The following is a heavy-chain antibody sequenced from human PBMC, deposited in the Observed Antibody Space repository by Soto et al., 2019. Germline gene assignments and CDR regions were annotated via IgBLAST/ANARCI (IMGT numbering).Heavy chain of an antibody. CDR1: GYTLTTFF. D-gene: IGHD1-26*01. Sequence: QVQLVQSGAEVKKAGASVKVSCKASGYTLTTFFMHWVRQAPGQGFEWMGVINPGYPAGRSTSYAQKFQGGVTMTTDTATSTVYMELSRLRSGDTAVYYCASEAIVAGATTGMDVWGQGTTVTVSS. CDR3: ASEAIVAGATTGMDV. J-gene: IGHJ6*02. CDR2: INPGYPAGRST. V-gene: IGHV1-46*01.